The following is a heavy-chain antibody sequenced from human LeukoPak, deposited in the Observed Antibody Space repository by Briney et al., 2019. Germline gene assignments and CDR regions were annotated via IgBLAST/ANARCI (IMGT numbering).Heavy chain of an antibody. V-gene: IGHV1-18*01. Sequence: GASVKVSCKASGYTFTSYGISWVRQASGQGLEWMGWISVYNGNRNYAQKFQGRLTMTTDTSTSTAYMELRSLGSDDTAVYYCARDTGYGDYVGDYWGQGTLVTVSS. D-gene: IGHD4-17*01. CDR1: GYTFTSYG. J-gene: IGHJ4*02. CDR3: ARDTGYGDYVGDY. CDR2: ISVYNGNR.